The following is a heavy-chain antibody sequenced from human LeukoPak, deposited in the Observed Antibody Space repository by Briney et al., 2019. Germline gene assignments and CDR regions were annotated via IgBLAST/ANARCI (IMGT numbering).Heavy chain of an antibody. D-gene: IGHD3-16*01. CDR2: IYSGGST. J-gene: IGHJ2*01. CDR1: GFTVSDNY. V-gene: IGHV3-66*01. CDR3: ARDSRWGSYWYFDL. Sequence: AGSLRVSCAASGFTVSDNYMSWVRQAPGKGLEWVSVIYSGGSTYYADSVKVRFTISRDSSKNTLYLQMNSLRAEDTAVYYCARDSRWGSYWYFDLWGRGTLVTVSS.